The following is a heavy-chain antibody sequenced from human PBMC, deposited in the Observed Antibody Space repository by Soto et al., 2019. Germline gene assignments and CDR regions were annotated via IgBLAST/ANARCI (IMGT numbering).Heavy chain of an antibody. J-gene: IGHJ4*02. CDR2: IYYSGST. D-gene: IGHD6-13*01. CDR1: GGSISSSSYY. CDR3: AKGIAAAGTGLFIY. Sequence: QLQLQESGPGLVKPSETLSLTCTVSGGSISSSSYYWGWIRQPPGKGLEWIGSIYYSGSTYYNPSLKSRVTIPVDTSKNQFSLKLSSVTAADTAVYYCAKGIAAAGTGLFIYWGQGTLVTVSS. V-gene: IGHV4-39*01.